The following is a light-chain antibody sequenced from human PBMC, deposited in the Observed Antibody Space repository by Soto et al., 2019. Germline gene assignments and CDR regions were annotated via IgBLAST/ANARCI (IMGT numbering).Light chain of an antibody. CDR3: QQRSKWPPV. J-gene: IGKJ4*01. CDR2: DDS. CDR1: QSVSTY. Sequence: EIVLTPSPATLSLSPGERAPLSCRASQSVSTYVTYLAWYQQKPGQAPRLLIYDDSNRATGIPARFSGSGSGTDFTLTISSLEHEEFAVYYCQQRSKWPPVFGGGTKVDIK. V-gene: IGKV3-11*01.